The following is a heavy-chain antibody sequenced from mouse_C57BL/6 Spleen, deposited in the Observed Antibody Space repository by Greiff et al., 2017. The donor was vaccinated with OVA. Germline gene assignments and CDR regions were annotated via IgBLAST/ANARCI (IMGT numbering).Heavy chain of an antibody. CDR2: IYPGSGST. J-gene: IGHJ3*01. D-gene: IGHD1-1*01. V-gene: IGHV1-55*01. CDR3: ARGYYYGSSYKTWFAY. CDR1: GYTFTSYW. Sequence: QVQLQQPGAELVKPGASVKMSCKASGYTFTSYWITWVKQRPGQGLEWIGDIYPGSGSTNYNEKFKSKATLTVDTSSSTAYMQLSSLTSEDSAVYYWARGYYYGSSYKTWFAYWGQGTLVTVSA.